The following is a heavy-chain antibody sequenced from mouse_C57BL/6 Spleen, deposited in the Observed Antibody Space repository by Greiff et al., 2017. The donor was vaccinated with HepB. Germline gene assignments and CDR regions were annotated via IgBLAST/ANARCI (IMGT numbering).Heavy chain of an antibody. V-gene: IGHV1-19*01. D-gene: IGHD3-2*02. Sequence: EVKLMESGPVLVKPGASVKMSCKASGYTFTDYYMNWVKQSHGKSLEWIGVINPYNGGTSYNQKFKGKATLTVDKSSSTAYMELNSLTSEDSAVYYCARSGAAQAKDWFAYWGQGTLVTVSA. CDR1: GYTFTDYY. J-gene: IGHJ3*01. CDR2: INPYNGGT. CDR3: ARSGAAQAKDWFAY.